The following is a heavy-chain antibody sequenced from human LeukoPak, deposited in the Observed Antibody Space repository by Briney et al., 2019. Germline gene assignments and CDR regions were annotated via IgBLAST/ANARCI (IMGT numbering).Heavy chain of an antibody. Sequence: GGSLRLSCAATEFTFSSYWMSWVRQAPGKGLEWVANINQGGNVKYYVDSVKGRFTISRDNAKNSLYLQMNSLRADDTAVYYCARAKFGDFDYWGQGALVTVSS. CDR1: EFTFSSYW. CDR2: INQGGNVK. V-gene: IGHV3-7*05. J-gene: IGHJ4*02. D-gene: IGHD3-16*01. CDR3: ARAKFGDFDY.